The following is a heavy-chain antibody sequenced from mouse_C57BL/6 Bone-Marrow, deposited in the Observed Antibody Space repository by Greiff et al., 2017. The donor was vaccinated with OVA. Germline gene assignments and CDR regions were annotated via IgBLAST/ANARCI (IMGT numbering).Heavy chain of an antibody. CDR3: ARFLGD. CDR1: GYTFTDYY. D-gene: IGHD3-1*01. Sequence: EVQLQQSGPELVKPGASVKISCKASGYTFTDYYMNWVKQSHGKSLEWIGDINPNNGGTSYNQKFKGKATLTVDKSSSTAYMELRSLTSEDSAVYYCARFLGDGGQGTTLTVSS. CDR2: INPNNGGT. J-gene: IGHJ2*01. V-gene: IGHV1-26*01.